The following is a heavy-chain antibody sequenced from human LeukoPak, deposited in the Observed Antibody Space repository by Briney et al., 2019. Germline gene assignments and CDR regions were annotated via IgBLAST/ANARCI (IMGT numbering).Heavy chain of an antibody. J-gene: IGHJ6*03. Sequence: GGSLRLSCAASGFTFSSYAMSWVRQAPGKGLEWVSAISGSGGSTYYADSVKGRFTISRDNSKNTLYLQMNSLRAEDTAVYYCAKVYTPHCYYYYYMDVWGKGTTVTVSS. CDR1: GFTFSSYA. CDR2: ISGSGGST. CDR3: AKVYTPHCYYYYYMDV. D-gene: IGHD1-1*01. V-gene: IGHV3-23*01.